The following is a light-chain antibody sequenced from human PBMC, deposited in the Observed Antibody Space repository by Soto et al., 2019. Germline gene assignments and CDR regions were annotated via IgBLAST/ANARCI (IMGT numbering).Light chain of an antibody. V-gene: IGLV2-14*01. Sequence: QSVLTQPASVSGSPGQSITISCTGTSSDVGGYNYVSWYQQHPGKAPKLMIYEVSNRPSGVSNRFSGSKYGNTASLTISGLQAEDEADYYCSSYTSSSTLFGGGTKLTVL. CDR3: SSYTSSSTL. J-gene: IGLJ3*02. CDR2: EVS. CDR1: SSDVGGYNY.